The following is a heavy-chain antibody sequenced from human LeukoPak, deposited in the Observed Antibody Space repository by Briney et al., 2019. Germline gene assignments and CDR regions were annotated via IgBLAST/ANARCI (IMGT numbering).Heavy chain of an antibody. CDR1: GFTVSSNY. J-gene: IGHJ4*02. V-gene: IGHV3-7*01. CDR2: IKQDGSEK. CDR3: ARVARAGTYYFDY. D-gene: IGHD6-19*01. Sequence: GGSLRLSCAASGFTVSSNYMSWVRQAPGKGLEWVANIKQDGSEKYYVDSVKGRFTISRDNAKNSLYLQMNSLRAEDTAVYYCARVARAGTYYFDYWGQGTLVTVSS.